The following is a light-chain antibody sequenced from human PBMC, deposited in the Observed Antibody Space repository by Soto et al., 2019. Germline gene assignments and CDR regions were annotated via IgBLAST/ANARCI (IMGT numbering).Light chain of an antibody. CDR3: QQLNSYPYT. Sequence: DIQLTQSPSFLSASVGDRVTITCRASQGISGYLAWYQQKPGKAPELLIYTASTLQSGVPLRFSGRGSGTEFTLTIRGLQPEDFATYYCQQLNSYPYTFGGGTEVAIK. J-gene: IGKJ4*01. CDR1: QGISGY. V-gene: IGKV1-9*01. CDR2: TAS.